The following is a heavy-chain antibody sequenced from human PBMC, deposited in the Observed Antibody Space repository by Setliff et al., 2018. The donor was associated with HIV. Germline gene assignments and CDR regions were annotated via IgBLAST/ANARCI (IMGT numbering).Heavy chain of an antibody. CDR2: TNPNTGGA. J-gene: IGHJ5*02. Sequence: ASVKVSCKASGYTFTGYYIHWVRQAPGQGLEWLGRTNPNTGGANYAENFQGRVTVSGDTSTSTAYMELTSLRSDDTAVYYCAREGRRFGHTLGWFDPWGQGTLVTVSS. D-gene: IGHD3-3*01. CDR3: AREGRRFGHTLGWFDP. CDR1: GYTFTGYY. V-gene: IGHV1-2*06.